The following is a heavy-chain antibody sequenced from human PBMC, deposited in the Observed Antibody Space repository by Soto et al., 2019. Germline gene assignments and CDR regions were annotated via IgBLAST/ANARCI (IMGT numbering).Heavy chain of an antibody. CDR2: IIPIFGTA. V-gene: IGHV1-69*01. Sequence: QVQLVQSGAEVKKPGSSVKVSCKASGGTFSSYAISWVRQAPGQGLEWMGGIIPIFGTANYAQKFQGRVTITADEATSTAYMELSSLRSEDTAVYYCARDAGSAGYYDSSGYPIWGQGTMVTVSS. CDR3: ARDAGSAGYYDSSGYPI. J-gene: IGHJ3*02. CDR1: GGTFSSYA. D-gene: IGHD3-22*01.